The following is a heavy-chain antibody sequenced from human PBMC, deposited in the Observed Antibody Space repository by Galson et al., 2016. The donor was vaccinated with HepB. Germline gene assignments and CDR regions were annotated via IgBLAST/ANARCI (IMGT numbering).Heavy chain of an antibody. D-gene: IGHD1-26*01. CDR1: GFTFSNYA. J-gene: IGHJ4*02. CDR3: AKNIGSYSGGDYFDY. Sequence: SLRLSCAASGFTFSNYAMTWVRQAPGEGLEWVSLLTAGGDNTYYADSVKGRFTISRDNSKNTLYLHMNSMRAEDTAVYYCAKNIGSYSGGDYFDYWGRGTLVTVSS. V-gene: IGHV3-23*01. CDR2: LTAGGDNT.